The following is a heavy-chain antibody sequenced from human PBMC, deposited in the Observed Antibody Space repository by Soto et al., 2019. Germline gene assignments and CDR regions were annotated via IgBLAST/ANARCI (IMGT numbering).Heavy chain of an antibody. D-gene: IGHD4-4*01. CDR1: GFTFSHAW. CDR3: WVGKRLDQYSTSGYWFDP. Sequence: GGSLRLSCAASGFTFSHAWMSWVRQAPGKGLEWVGRIKSKADGETKDYGAPVRGRFTISRDDAKDTLYLQMNSLRIEDTAVYYCWVGKRLDQYSTSGYWFDPWGPGTLVTVSS. V-gene: IGHV3-15*01. CDR2: IKSKADGETK. J-gene: IGHJ5*02.